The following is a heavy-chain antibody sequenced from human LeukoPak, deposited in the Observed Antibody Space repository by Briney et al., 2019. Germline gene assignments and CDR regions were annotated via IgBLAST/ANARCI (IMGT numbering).Heavy chain of an antibody. CDR1: GFTFSSYE. CDR3: ARDSYGDSEGVRWFDP. Sequence: GGSLRLSCAASGFTFSSYEMNWVRQAPGKGLEWVSYISSSGSTIYYADSVKGRFTISRDNAKNSLYLQMNSLRAEDTAVYYCARDSYGDSEGVRWFDPWGQGTLVTVSS. CDR2: ISSSGSTI. J-gene: IGHJ5*02. V-gene: IGHV3-48*03. D-gene: IGHD4/OR15-4a*01.